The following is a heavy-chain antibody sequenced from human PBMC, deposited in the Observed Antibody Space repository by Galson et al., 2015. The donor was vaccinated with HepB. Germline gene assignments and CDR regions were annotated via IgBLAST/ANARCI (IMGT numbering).Heavy chain of an antibody. V-gene: IGHV3-30-3*01. CDR3: AREGRWLQPGFDY. D-gene: IGHD5-24*01. Sequence: SLRLSCAASGFTFSSYAMHWVRQAPGKGLEWVAVISYDGSNKYYADSVKGRFTISRDNSKNTLYLQMNSLRAEDTAVYYCAREGRWLQPGFDYWGQGTLVTVSS. J-gene: IGHJ4*02. CDR1: GFTFSSYA. CDR2: ISYDGSNK.